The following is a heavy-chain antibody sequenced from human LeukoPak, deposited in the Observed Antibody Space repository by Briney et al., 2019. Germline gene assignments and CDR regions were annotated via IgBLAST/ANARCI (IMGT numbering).Heavy chain of an antibody. V-gene: IGHV3-30*02. J-gene: IGHJ4*02. Sequence: GGSLRLSCAASGFTFSSYGMHWVRQAPGKGLEWVAFIRYDGSNKYYADSVKGRFTISRDNSKNTLYLQMNSLRAEDTAVYYCARVLRSSNGGDHWGQGTLVTVSS. CDR1: GFTFSSYG. D-gene: IGHD2-15*01. CDR3: ARVLRSSNGGDH. CDR2: IRYDGSNK.